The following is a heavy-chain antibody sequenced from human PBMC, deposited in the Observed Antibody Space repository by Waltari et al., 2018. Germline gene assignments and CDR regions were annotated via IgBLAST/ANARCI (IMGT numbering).Heavy chain of an antibody. CDR3: TRQLDY. Sequence: EVKLVESGGGLVQPGGSLRLSCAASGFTFSNYWVDGVRQAPGKGLGWGGNINQDGSARYYVESVKGRLTISRDNAKNLLYLQMNSLRAEDMAVYYCTRQLDYWGQGTLVTVSS. J-gene: IGHJ4*02. CDR2: INQDGSAR. CDR1: GFTFSNYW. V-gene: IGHV3-7*04.